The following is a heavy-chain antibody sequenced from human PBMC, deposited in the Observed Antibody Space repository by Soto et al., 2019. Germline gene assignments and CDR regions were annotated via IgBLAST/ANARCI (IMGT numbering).Heavy chain of an antibody. D-gene: IGHD2-21*02. V-gene: IGHV3-30-3*01. Sequence: QVQLVESGGGVVQPGRSLRLSCAASGFTFSSYAMHWVRQAPGKGLEWVAVISYDGSNKYYADSVKGRFTISRDNSKNTLYLQMNSLRAEDTAVYYCARGTKHIVVVTDLGYFDLWGRGTLVTVSS. CDR2: ISYDGSNK. CDR3: ARGTKHIVVVTDLGYFDL. J-gene: IGHJ2*01. CDR1: GFTFSSYA.